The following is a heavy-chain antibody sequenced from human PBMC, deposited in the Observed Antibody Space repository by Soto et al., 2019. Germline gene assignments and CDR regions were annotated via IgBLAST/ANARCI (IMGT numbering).Heavy chain of an antibody. J-gene: IGHJ5*02. D-gene: IGHD5-12*01. V-gene: IGHV1-18*01. Sequence: QVHLVQSGVEVKTPGASVKVSCQASGYTFFTYDISWVRQAPGQGIEWMGWISTYSGDTKYAQKFQGRVTMTTDTSTTTAYLELSSLRSDDTAVYYCARHHGPTTSENWFDPGGQGTLVNVSS. CDR2: ISTYSGDT. CDR1: GYTFFTYD. CDR3: ARHHGPTTSENWFDP.